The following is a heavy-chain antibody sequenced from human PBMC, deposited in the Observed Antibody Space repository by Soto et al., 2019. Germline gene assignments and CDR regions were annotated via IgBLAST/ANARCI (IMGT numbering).Heavy chain of an antibody. J-gene: IGHJ5*02. D-gene: IGHD6-13*01. CDR2: IYHSGST. V-gene: IGHV4-30-2*01. CDR3: ARVVAAASVDP. CDR1: GGSIGSGGYS. Sequence: SETLSLTCAVSGGSIGSGGYSWSWIRQPPGKGLEWIGYIYHSGSTYYNPSLKSRVTISVDRSKNQFSLKLSSVTAADTAVYYCARVVAAASVDPWGQGTLVTVS.